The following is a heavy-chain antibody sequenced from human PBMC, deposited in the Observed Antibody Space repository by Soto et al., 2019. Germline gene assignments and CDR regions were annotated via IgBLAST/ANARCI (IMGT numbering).Heavy chain of an antibody. V-gene: IGHV1-69*01. D-gene: IGHD1-26*01. CDR3: ASSGSYHHPLG. Sequence: QVQLVQSGAEVKKPGSSVKVSCKASGGTFSSYAISWVRQAPGQGLEWMGGIIPIFGTANSAQKFQGRVTITADESTSTAYRELSSLRSEDTAVYYCASSGSYHHPLGWGQGTLVTVSS. J-gene: IGHJ4*02. CDR1: GGTFSSYA. CDR2: IIPIFGTA.